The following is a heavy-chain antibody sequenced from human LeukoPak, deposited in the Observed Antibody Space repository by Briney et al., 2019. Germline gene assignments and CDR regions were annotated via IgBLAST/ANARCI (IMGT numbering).Heavy chain of an antibody. CDR3: ARGLNDSWTGENY. CDR2: INHSGST. V-gene: IGHV4-34*01. J-gene: IGHJ4*02. Sequence: PSETLSLTCAVYGESFSGYYWSWIRQPPGKGLEWIGEINHSGSTNYNPSLKSRVTISLDTSKSQFSLKVRYVTAADTAVYYCARGLNDSWTGENYWGQGTLVTVSS. D-gene: IGHD3-3*01. CDR1: GESFSGYY.